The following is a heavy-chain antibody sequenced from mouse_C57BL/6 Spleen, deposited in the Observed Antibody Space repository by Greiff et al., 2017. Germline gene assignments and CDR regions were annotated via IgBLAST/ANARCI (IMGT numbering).Heavy chain of an antibody. Sequence: QVQLKQPGAELVKPGASVKLSCKASGYTFTSYWMHWVKQRPGQGLEWIGMIHPNSGSTNYNEKFKSKATLTVDKSSSTAYMQLSSLTSEDSAVXYCARAYYSKESFDYWGQGTTLTVSS. CDR2: IHPNSGST. V-gene: IGHV1-64*01. CDR1: GYTFTSYW. D-gene: IGHD2-5*01. J-gene: IGHJ2*01. CDR3: ARAYYSKESFDY.